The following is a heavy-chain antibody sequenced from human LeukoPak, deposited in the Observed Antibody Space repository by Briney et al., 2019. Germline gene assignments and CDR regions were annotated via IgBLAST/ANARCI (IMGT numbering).Heavy chain of an antibody. Sequence: ASVKVSCKASGYTFTKYDINWVRQATGQGLEWIGWMNPNSGYAGYAQKFQGSVTITRDTSINTAYMEMSSLRSEDTAVYYCARVWGSVDYWGQGTLVTVSS. CDR3: ARVWGSVDY. CDR2: MNPNSGYA. CDR1: GYTFTKYD. J-gene: IGHJ4*02. V-gene: IGHV1-8*03. D-gene: IGHD7-27*01.